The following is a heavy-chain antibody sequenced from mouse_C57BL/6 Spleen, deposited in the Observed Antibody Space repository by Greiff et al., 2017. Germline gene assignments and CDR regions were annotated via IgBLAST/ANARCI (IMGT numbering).Heavy chain of an antibody. D-gene: IGHD1-1*01. V-gene: IGHV1-61*01. CDR2: IYPSDSET. CDR1: GYTFTSYW. J-gene: IGHJ2*01. Sequence: QVQLQQPGAELVRPGSSVKLSCKASGYTFTSYWMDWVKQRPGQGLEWIGNIYPSDSETHYNQKFKDKATLTVDKSSSTAYMQLSSLTSEDSAVYYCARRGITPDYFDYWGQGTTLTVSS. CDR3: ARRGITPDYFDY.